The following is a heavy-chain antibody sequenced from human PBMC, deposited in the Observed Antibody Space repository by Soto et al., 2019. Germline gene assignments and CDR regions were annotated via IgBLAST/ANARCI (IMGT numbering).Heavy chain of an antibody. Sequence: EVQLLESGGGLVQPGGSLRLSCAASGYIFSNYAMAWFRQAPGLGLEWDSAISGSGANTRYSDSVKGRVIISRDNSKNTLYLHMSSLTAEDTAVYYCAKDPNGDYLGAFDSWGHGTLVTVSS. V-gene: IGHV3-23*01. CDR1: GYIFSNYA. D-gene: IGHD4-17*01. J-gene: IGHJ4*01. CDR2: ISGSGANT. CDR3: AKDPNGDYLGAFDS.